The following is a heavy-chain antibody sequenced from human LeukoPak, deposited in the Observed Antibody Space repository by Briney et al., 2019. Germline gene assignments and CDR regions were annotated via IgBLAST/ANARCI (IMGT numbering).Heavy chain of an antibody. J-gene: IGHJ6*02. CDR2: IIPILGIA. V-gene: IGHV1-69*04. CDR1: GGTFSSYA. Sequence: SVKVSCKASGGTFSSYAISWVRQAPRQGLEWMGRIIPILGIANYAQKFQGRVTITADKSTSTAYMELSSLRSEDTAVYYCARVSGPLYCSGGSCYSRDYYYYGMDVWGQGTTVTVSS. D-gene: IGHD2-15*01. CDR3: ARVSGPLYCSGGSCYSRDYYYYGMDV.